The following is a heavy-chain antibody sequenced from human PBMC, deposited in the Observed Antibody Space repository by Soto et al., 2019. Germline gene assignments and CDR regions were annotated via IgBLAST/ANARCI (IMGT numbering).Heavy chain of an antibody. J-gene: IGHJ3*02. Sequence: ASVKVSCKASGYTFTSYGISWVRQAPGQGLEWMGWISAYNGNTNYAQKLQGRVTMTTDTSTSPAYMELRSLRSDDPAVDYCARSQLDYAGNEGAFDIRGQGTMVTVS. CDR1: GYTFTSYG. CDR3: ARSQLDYAGNEGAFDI. CDR2: ISAYNGNT. D-gene: IGHD4-17*01. V-gene: IGHV1-18*01.